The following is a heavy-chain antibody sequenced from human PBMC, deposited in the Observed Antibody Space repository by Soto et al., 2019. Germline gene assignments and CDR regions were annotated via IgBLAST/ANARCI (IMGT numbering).Heavy chain of an antibody. CDR2: IIPIFGTA. Sequence: QVELVQSGAEVKKPGSSVKVSCQASEDTFRNYAISWVRQAPGQGLEWMGGIIPIFGTANYAQKFQGRVTITADTSANTVYLELSSLRSEDTAVYYCARSLSTIGARPDFWGQGTLVTVSS. D-gene: IGHD6-6*01. CDR3: ARSLSTIGARPDF. V-gene: IGHV1-69*06. CDR1: EDTFRNYA. J-gene: IGHJ4*02.